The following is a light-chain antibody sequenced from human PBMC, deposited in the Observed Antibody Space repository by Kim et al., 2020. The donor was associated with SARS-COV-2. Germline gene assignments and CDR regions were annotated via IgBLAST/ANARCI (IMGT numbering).Light chain of an antibody. CDR3: QHYDNRPPWT. V-gene: IGKV3-15*01. Sequence: PGQQAALSCRARQSVLSTFAWYQQKPGQAHRLLIYGASTRATGIPARFSGSASGTEFTLTISSLQSEDFAVYYCQHYDNRPPWTFGQGTKVDIK. CDR1: QSVLST. CDR2: GAS. J-gene: IGKJ1*01.